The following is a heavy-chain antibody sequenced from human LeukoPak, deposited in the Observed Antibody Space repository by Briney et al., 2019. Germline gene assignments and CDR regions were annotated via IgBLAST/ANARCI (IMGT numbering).Heavy chain of an antibody. V-gene: IGHV3-23*01. CDR1: GFTFTTYA. CDR3: AKAHYIPFLAY. J-gene: IGHJ4*02. Sequence: GGSLRLSCAASGFTFTTYAMSWVRQAPGKGLEWVSAISGSGDSTYYADSVKGRFTISRDNSKNTLYLQVNSLRAEDTAVYYCAKAHYIPFLAYWGQGTLVTVSS. D-gene: IGHD4-11*01. CDR2: ISGSGDST.